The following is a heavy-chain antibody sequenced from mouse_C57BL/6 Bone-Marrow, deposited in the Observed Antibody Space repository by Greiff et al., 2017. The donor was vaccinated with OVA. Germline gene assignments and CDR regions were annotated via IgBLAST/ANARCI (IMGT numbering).Heavy chain of an antibody. CDR1: GYAFTNYL. D-gene: IGHD2-3*01. CDR3: ARRNDGYWYFDV. CDR2: INPGSGGT. J-gene: IGHJ1*03. Sequence: VQLQQSGAELVRPGTSVKVSCKASGYAFTNYLMEWVKQRPGQGLEWIGVINPGSGGTNYNEKFKGKATLTADKSSSTAYMQLSSLTSEDSAVYFCARRNDGYWYFDVWGTGTTVTVSS. V-gene: IGHV1-54*01.